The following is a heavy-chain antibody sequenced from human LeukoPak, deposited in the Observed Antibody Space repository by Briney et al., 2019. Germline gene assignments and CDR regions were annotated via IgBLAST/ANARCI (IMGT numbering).Heavy chain of an antibody. J-gene: IGHJ4*02. V-gene: IGHV3-21*01. CDR2: ISTSSLFI. Sequence: GGSLRLSCAASGFTFSSYSMHWVRQAPGKGLEWVSSISTSSLFIYYADSVKGRFTISRDNAKNSLYLQTNSLRAEDTAVYYCARDGDYTNTYFDYWGQGTLVTVFS. CDR3: ARDGDYTNTYFDY. D-gene: IGHD4-11*01. CDR1: GFTFSSYS.